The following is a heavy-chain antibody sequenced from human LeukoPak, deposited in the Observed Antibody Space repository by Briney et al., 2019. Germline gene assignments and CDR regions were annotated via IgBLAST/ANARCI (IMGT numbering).Heavy chain of an antibody. CDR3: AGGIASTGRYYFDY. Sequence: ASVKVSCKSSADDFSSYLITWVRQAPGQGLEWVGGIIPMLERTNHAQKFQGRVTMTADESTSTAYMELRSLRSDDTAVFYCAGGIASTGRYYFDYWGQGTLVTVSS. D-gene: IGHD6-13*01. V-gene: IGHV1-69*13. CDR2: IIPMLERT. CDR1: ADDFSSYL. J-gene: IGHJ4*02.